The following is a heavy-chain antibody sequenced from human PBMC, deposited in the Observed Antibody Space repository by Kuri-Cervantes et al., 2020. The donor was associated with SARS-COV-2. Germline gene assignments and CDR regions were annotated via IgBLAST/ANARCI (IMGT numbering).Heavy chain of an antibody. D-gene: IGHD6-13*01. J-gene: IGHJ1*01. CDR1: GFTFSSYW. V-gene: IGHV3-74*01. CDR3: ASPPMEQLVEGGLEYSQH. Sequence: GESLKISCAASGFTFSSYWMHWVRQAPGKGLVWVSRINSDGSSTSYADPVKGRFTISRDNAKNTLYLQMNSLRAADTAVYYCASPPMEQLVEGGLEYSQHWGQGTLVTVSS. CDR2: INSDGSST.